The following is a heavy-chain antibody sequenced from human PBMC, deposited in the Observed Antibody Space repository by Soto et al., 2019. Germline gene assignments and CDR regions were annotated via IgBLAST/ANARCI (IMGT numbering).Heavy chain of an antibody. D-gene: IGHD3-3*01. CDR3: GRDEGEYYDFWSGYYTEDYYYYGMDA. CDR2: IIPILGTA. J-gene: IGHJ6*02. CDR1: GGTFSSYA. V-gene: IGHV1-69*01. Sequence: QVQLVQSGAEVKKPGSSVKVSCKASGGTFSSYAISWVRQAPGQGLEWMGGIIPILGTANYAQKFQGRVTITADEYTRTAALGVRSLRSEDTAVYYCGRDEGEYYDFWSGYYTEDYYYYGMDAWGQGTTVTVSS.